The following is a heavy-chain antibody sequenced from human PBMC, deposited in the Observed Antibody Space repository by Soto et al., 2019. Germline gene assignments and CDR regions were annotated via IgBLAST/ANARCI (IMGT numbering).Heavy chain of an antibody. V-gene: IGHV1-58*01. CDR3: AEEGGGRQTSFYYSYGMDV. Sequence: GASVKVSCKASGFTFTSSAVQWVRQARGQRLEWIGWIVVGSGNTNYARKFQERVTITRDMPTSTAYMELSSLRSEDTAVYYCAEEGGGRQTSFYYSYGMDVWGQGTTVTVSS. J-gene: IGHJ6*02. D-gene: IGHD1-26*01. CDR2: IVVGSGNT. CDR1: GFTFTSSA.